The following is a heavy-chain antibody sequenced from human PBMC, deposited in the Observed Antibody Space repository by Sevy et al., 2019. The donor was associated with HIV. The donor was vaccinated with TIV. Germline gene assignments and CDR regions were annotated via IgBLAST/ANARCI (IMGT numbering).Heavy chain of an antibody. CDR3: AHDYDSSGSMILDAFDI. Sequence: SGPTLVKPTQTLTLTCTFSGFSLSTSGVGVGWIRQPPGKALEWLALIYWNDDKRYSPSLKSRLTITKDTSKNQVVLTMTNMDPVETATYYCAHDYDSSGSMILDAFDIWGQGTMVTVSS. CDR1: GFSLSTSGVG. J-gene: IGHJ3*02. CDR2: IYWNDDK. D-gene: IGHD3-22*01. V-gene: IGHV2-5*01.